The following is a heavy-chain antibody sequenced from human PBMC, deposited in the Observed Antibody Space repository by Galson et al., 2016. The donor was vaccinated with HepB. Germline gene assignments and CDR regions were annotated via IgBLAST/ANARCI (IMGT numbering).Heavy chain of an antibody. CDR3: ARDLGPVTMIHADY. V-gene: IGHV1-18*04. CDR1: GYTFTSYG. Sequence: SVKVSCKASGYTFTSYGITWVRQTPGQGLEWMGWISIYNGNTNYAQNLRDRVTMTADTSTRTAYMELRSLRSDDTAVYYCARDLGPVTMIHADYWGQGTLVTVSP. D-gene: IGHD3-22*01. CDR2: ISIYNGNT. J-gene: IGHJ4*02.